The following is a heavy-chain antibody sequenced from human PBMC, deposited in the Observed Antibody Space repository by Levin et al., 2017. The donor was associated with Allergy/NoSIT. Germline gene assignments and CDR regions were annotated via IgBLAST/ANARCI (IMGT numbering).Heavy chain of an antibody. CDR3: ARRASIAVAGTGVCSWFDP. CDR1: GYSFTSYW. Sequence: KVSCKGSGYSFTSYWIGWVRQMPGKGLEWMGIIYPGDSDTRYSPSFQGQVTIPADKSISTAYLQWSSLKASDTAMYYCARRASIAVAGTGVCSWFDPWGQGTLVTVSS. V-gene: IGHV5-51*01. CDR2: IYPGDSDT. D-gene: IGHD6-19*01. J-gene: IGHJ5*02.